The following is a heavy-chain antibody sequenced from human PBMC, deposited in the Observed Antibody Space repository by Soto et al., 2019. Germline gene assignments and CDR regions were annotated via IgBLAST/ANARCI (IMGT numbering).Heavy chain of an antibody. CDR1: GYXFPNYW. CDR2: IYHGDSDT. V-gene: IGHV5-51*01. CDR3: VREYTSSLTFDY. J-gene: IGHJ4*02. Sequence: EXLKISCEVSGYXFPNYWSGWVRQMQGKGLEWMGFIYHGDSDTKYNPSFQGQVTIPVDQSLRTAYLQWSGLKASDTAMYYCVREYTSSLTFDYWGQGTLGTVSS. D-gene: IGHD2-2*01.